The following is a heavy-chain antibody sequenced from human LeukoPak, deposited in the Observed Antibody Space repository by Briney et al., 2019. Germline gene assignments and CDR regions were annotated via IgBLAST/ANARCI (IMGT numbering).Heavy chain of an antibody. J-gene: IGHJ4*02. Sequence: PGGSLRLSCAASGFTFSSYAMSWVRQAPGKGLECVSAISGSGGSTYYADSVKGRFTISRDNYKNTLYLQMNSLRAEDTAVYYCAIDQRHTYYYDSSGYYYVSYWGQGTLVTVSS. CDR1: GFTFSSYA. CDR3: AIDQRHTYYYDSSGYYYVSY. V-gene: IGHV3-23*01. CDR2: ISGSGGST. D-gene: IGHD3-22*01.